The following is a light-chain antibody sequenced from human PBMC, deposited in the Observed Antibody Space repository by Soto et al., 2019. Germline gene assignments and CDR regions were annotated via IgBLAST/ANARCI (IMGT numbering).Light chain of an antibody. J-gene: IGKJ1*01. CDR2: GAS. Sequence: EIVLTQSPGTLSLSPGERATLXXRASQSVSSNLAWYQQKPGQAPRLLIYGASTRATGIPARFSGSGSGTEFTLTISSLQSEDFAVYYCQQYNNWPQTFGQGTKVDI. CDR1: QSVSSN. CDR3: QQYNNWPQT. V-gene: IGKV3-15*01.